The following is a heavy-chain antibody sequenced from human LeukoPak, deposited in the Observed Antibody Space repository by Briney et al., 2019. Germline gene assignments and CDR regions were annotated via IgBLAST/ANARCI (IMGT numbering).Heavy chain of an antibody. CDR1: GYTFTSYY. D-gene: IGHD3-10*01. V-gene: IGHV1-46*01. CDR3: ARAVITMVRGENAFDI. Sequence: ASVKVSCKASGYTFTSYYMHWVRQAPGQGLEWMGIINPSGGSTSYAQKFQGRVTMTRDTSTSTVYMELSSLRSEDTAVYYCARAVITMVRGENAFDIWGQGTMVTVSS. J-gene: IGHJ3*02. CDR2: INPSGGST.